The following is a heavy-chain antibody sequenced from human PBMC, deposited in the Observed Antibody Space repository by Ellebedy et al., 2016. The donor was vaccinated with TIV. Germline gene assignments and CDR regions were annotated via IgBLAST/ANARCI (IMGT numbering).Heavy chain of an antibody. V-gene: IGHV3-30*04. CDR2: ISYDGTAT. Sequence: GESLKISCAASGFSFSAYAMQWVRQAPGKGLDWVAVISYDGTATYYADSVKGRFTISRDDSKNTLYLQLTSLRAEDTAVYYCAREGYSGVTIGDLDNWGQGTLVTVSS. D-gene: IGHD5-12*01. J-gene: IGHJ4*02. CDR1: GFSFSAYA. CDR3: AREGYSGVTIGDLDN.